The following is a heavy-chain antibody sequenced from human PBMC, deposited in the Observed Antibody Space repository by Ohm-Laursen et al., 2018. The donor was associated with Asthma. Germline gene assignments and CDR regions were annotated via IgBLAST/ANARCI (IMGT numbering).Heavy chain of an antibody. J-gene: IGHJ1*01. Sequence: SLRLSCSASGYTFSRYSIHWVRQVPGKGLEWVASISTASTFIYYADSVRGRFATSRDNAKNSVYLQMNSLRAEDTALYYCARIGPEWELPGREYSLHHWRQGTQVTVSS. CDR2: ISTASTFI. V-gene: IGHV3-21*01. CDR1: GYTFSRYS. D-gene: IGHD1-26*01. CDR3: ARIGPEWELPGREYSLHH.